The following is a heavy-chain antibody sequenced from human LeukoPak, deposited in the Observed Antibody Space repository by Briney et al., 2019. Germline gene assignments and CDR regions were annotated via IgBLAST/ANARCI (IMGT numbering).Heavy chain of an antibody. CDR3: PGPSGQ. Sequence: GGSLRLSCADSGFTFSSYWMKWVRQAPGKGLEWVASIKQDGSEKYYVDSVKGRFTISRDNARNSLFLQMNSLRAEDTAVYYCPGPSGQWGQGTLVTVSS. CDR2: IKQDGSEK. J-gene: IGHJ4*02. V-gene: IGHV3-7*05. CDR1: GFTFSSYW. D-gene: IGHD1-26*01.